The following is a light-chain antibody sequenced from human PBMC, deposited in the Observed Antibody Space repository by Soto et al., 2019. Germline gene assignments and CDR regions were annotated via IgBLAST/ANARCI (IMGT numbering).Light chain of an antibody. V-gene: IGKV1-5*03. J-gene: IGKJ2*01. CDR3: QQYNSYPYT. Sequence: DIQMTQSPSTLSASVGDRVTITCRASKIISRGLDWYQQKPGKAPKLLIYKTPSLESGVPSRFSGSGSGTEFTLTISSLPPDDFATYYCQQYNSYPYTFGQGTKLEIK. CDR1: KIISRG. CDR2: KTP.